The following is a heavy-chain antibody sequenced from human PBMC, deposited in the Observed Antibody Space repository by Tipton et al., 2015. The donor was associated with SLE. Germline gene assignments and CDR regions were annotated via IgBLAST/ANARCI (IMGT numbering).Heavy chain of an antibody. Sequence: SLRLSCTASGFTVSSNYMSWVRQAPGKGLECISFIYSGGFTYYADSVKGRFTISRDNSKNTVYLQMNSLTTEDTAVYYCAREKGLRYFDWLGNAFDIWGQGTKVTVSS. V-gene: IGHV3-66*02. D-gene: IGHD3-9*01. J-gene: IGHJ3*02. CDR3: AREKGLRYFDWLGNAFDI. CDR1: GFTVSSNY. CDR2: IYSGGFT.